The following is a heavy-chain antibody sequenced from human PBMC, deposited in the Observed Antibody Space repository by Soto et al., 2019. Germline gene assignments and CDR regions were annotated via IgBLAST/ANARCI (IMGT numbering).Heavy chain of an antibody. CDR3: ARSSGGSYHSHAFDI. CDR1: GFTVSSSY. J-gene: IGHJ3*02. V-gene: IGHV3-53*02. Sequence: EVQLVETGGGLIQPGGSLRLSCAASGFTVSSSYMNWVRQAPGKGLEWVSIIYSGGGTYYADSVKVRFTISRDNSKNTLYLQMNSLRAEDTAVYYCARSSGGSYHSHAFDIWGQGTMVTVSS. CDR2: IYSGGGT. D-gene: IGHD3-16*02.